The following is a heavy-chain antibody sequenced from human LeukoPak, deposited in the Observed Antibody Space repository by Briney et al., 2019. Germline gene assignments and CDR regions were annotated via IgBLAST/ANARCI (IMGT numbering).Heavy chain of an antibody. Sequence: GSLRLSCTASGFTFGDYAMSWARQAPGKGLEWVGFIRSKAYGGTTEYAASVKGRFTISRDDSKSIAYLQMNSLKTEDTAVYYCTRGAITIYGGLYWGQGTLVTISS. J-gene: IGHJ4*02. CDR1: GFTFGDYA. D-gene: IGHD3-3*01. CDR3: TRGAITIYGGLY. V-gene: IGHV3-49*04. CDR2: IRSKAYGGTT.